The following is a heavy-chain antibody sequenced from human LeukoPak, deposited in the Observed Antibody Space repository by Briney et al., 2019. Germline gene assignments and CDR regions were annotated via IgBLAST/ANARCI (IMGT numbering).Heavy chain of an antibody. V-gene: IGHV4-34*01. CDR2: INHSGST. CDR3: ARVALKRPVDY. CDR1: GGSFSGYY. Sequence: SETLSLTCAVYGGSFSGYYWSWSRQPPGKGLEWIGEINHSGSTNYNPSLKSRVTISVDTSKNQFSLKLSSVTAADTAVYYCARVALKRPVDYWGQGTLVTVSS. J-gene: IGHJ4*02.